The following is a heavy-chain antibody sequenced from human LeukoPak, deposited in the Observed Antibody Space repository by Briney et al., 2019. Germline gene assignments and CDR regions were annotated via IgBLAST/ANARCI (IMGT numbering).Heavy chain of an antibody. J-gene: IGHJ4*02. V-gene: IGHV1-2*02. D-gene: IGHD6-6*01. CDR2: LNPNSGGT. CDR1: GYTFTSYY. Sequence: ASVKVSCKSSGYTFTSYYMHWVRQAPGHGLEWMGWLNPNSGGTNYAQNFQGRVTMTRDTSISTAYMELSRLRSDETAVYYCARGIRPDFDYWGQGTLVTVSS. CDR3: ARGIRPDFDY.